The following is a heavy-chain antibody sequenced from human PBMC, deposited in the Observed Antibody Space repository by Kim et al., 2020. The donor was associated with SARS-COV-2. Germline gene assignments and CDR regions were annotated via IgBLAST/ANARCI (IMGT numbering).Heavy chain of an antibody. CDR2: SDGTTT. Sequence: SDGTTTTYADSVKGRFTVSRDNAKDTLYLQMHSLRIEDTATYYCASVEIGWGRGTLVTVSS. J-gene: IGHJ4*02. CDR3: ASVEIG. D-gene: IGHD3-10*01. V-gene: IGHV3-74*03.